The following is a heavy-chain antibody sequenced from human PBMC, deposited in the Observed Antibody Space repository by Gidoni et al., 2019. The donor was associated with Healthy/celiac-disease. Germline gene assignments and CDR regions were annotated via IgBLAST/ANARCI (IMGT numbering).Heavy chain of an antibody. CDR2: IKSKTDGGTT. V-gene: IGHV3-15*01. D-gene: IGHD3-3*01. CDR3: TTGYYDFWSGYYREDFDY. Sequence: EVQLVESGGGLVKPGGSLRLSCPASGFTFSNAWMSWVRQAPGKGLEWVGRIKSKTDGGTTDYAAPVKGRFTISRDDSKNTLYLQMNSLKTEDTAVYYCTTGYYDFWSGYYREDFDYWGQGTLVTVSS. CDR1: GFTFSNAW. J-gene: IGHJ4*02.